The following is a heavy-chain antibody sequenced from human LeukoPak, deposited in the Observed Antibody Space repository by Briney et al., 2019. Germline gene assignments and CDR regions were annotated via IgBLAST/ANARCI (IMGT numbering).Heavy chain of an antibody. D-gene: IGHD2-15*01. CDR3: ASLDCSGGSCYSSVNY. CDR1: GFTFSSYE. CDR2: ISSGGSII. V-gene: IGHV3-48*03. J-gene: IGHJ4*02. Sequence: GGSLRLSCAASGFTFSSYEMNWVRQAPGKGLEWVSYISSGGSIISYADSVKGPFTISRDNAKTSLYLQMNSLRAEDTAVYYCASLDCSGGSCYSSVNYWGQGTLVTVSP.